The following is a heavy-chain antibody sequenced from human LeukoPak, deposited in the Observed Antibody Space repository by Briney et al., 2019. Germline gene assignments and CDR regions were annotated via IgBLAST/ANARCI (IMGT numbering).Heavy chain of an antibody. V-gene: IGHV3-48*03. CDR1: GFTFSSYE. CDR3: AKDGVIYYGSGSYFDY. Sequence: PGGSLRLSCAASGFTFSSYEMNWVRPAPGKGLEWVSYISSSGSTMYYADSVKGRFTISRDNSKNTLYLQMNSLRAEDTAVYYCAKDGVIYYGSGSYFDYWGQGTLVTVSS. CDR2: ISSSGSTM. J-gene: IGHJ4*02. D-gene: IGHD3-10*01.